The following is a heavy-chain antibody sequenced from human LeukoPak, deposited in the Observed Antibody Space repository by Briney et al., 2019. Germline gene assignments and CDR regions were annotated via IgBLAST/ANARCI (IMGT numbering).Heavy chain of an antibody. CDR2: ISSSGSTI. CDR1: GYTFRSYE. Sequence: GGSLRLFCAASGYTFRSYEMNWVRQAPGKGLEWDSYISSSGSTIYYADSVKGRFTISRDNAKNSLYLQMNSLRAEDTAVYYCASLWFGELTLYYGMDVWGKGTTVTVSS. V-gene: IGHV3-48*03. CDR3: ASLWFGELTLYYGMDV. J-gene: IGHJ6*04. D-gene: IGHD3-10*01.